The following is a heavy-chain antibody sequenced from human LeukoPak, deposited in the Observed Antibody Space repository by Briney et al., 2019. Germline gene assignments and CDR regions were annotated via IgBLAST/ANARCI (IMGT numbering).Heavy chain of an antibody. CDR1: GFTFSRYA. Sequence: GGSLRLSCSASGFTFSRYAMHWVRQAPGKGLEYVSAISSNGGSTYYADSVKGRFTISRDNAKNSLYLQMNSLRAEDTAVYYCAREGYYYDSSGYMKGYYFDYWGQGTLVTVSS. V-gene: IGHV3-64*04. D-gene: IGHD3-22*01. CDR2: ISSNGGST. J-gene: IGHJ4*02. CDR3: AREGYYYDSSGYMKGYYFDY.